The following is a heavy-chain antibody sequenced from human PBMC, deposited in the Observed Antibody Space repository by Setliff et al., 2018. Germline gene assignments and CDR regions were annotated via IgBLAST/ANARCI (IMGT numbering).Heavy chain of an antibody. CDR3: ARERYFDWFFEY. D-gene: IGHD3-9*01. J-gene: IGHJ4*02. Sequence: SETLSLTCTVSGGSISSGAYYWSWIRQPAGKAPEWIGRIHASGSPSYNPSLNSRVTMSLDTSTNQFFQRLSSVTAADTAVYYCARERYFDWFFEYWGRGTLVTVSS. V-gene: IGHV4-61*02. CDR2: IHASGSP. CDR1: GGSISSGAYY.